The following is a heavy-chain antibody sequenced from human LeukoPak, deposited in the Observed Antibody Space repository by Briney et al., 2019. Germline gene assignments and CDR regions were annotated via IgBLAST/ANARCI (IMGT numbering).Heavy chain of an antibody. V-gene: IGHV1-69*04. Sequence: ASVKVSCKASGDTFSSYAISWVRQAPGQGLEWMGRIIPFLNISNYAQNFEGKVTINADKSTSTVYLELTSLTFEDTAIYYCAADDYCAGSYFLYFFDYWGQGTLITVSS. J-gene: IGHJ4*02. CDR1: GDTFSSYA. D-gene: IGHD3-10*02. CDR2: IIPFLNIS. CDR3: AADDYCAGSYFLYFFDY.